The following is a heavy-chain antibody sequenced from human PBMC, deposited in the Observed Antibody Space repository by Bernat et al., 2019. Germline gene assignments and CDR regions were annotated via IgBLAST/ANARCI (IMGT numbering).Heavy chain of an antibody. CDR3: AKEGPSSSWYFLVDY. D-gene: IGHD6-13*01. Sequence: QVQLVESGGGVVQPGRSPRLSCAASGFTFSSYGMHWVRQAPGKGLEWVAVISYDGSNKYYADSVKGRFTISRDNSKNTLYLQMNSLRAEDTAVYYCAKEGPSSSWYFLVDYWGQGTLVTVSS. J-gene: IGHJ4*02. CDR1: GFTFSSYG. CDR2: ISYDGSNK. V-gene: IGHV3-30*18.